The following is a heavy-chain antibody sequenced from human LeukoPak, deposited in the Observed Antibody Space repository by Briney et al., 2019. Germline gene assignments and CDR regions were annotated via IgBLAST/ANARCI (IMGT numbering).Heavy chain of an antibody. J-gene: IGHJ4*02. CDR1: GFTFSSYT. Sequence: GGSLRLSCTGSGFTFSSYTLHWVRQAPGNELEWVSSISSGGTFVFYADSVTGRFTVSRDNAGKFLYLQMDSLRAEDTAVYYCATLGCAGENCPRAGRALGGYWGQGTLVTVSS. V-gene: IGHV3-21*01. CDR3: ATLGCAGENCPRAGRALGGY. CDR2: ISSGGTFV. D-gene: IGHD2-21*01.